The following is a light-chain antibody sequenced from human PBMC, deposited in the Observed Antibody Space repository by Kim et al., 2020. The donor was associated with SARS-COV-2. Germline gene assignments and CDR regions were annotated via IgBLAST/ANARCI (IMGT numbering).Light chain of an antibody. J-gene: IGKJ2*01. Sequence: SAFVGDRVTISCRASQEISHWLAWYQQKPGEAPKLLIYAASSLKSGVPSRFIGSGSGTHFTLTIASLQPEDFATYYCQQGLSLPYTFGLGTKLEI. V-gene: IGKV1-12*01. CDR3: QQGLSLPYT. CDR1: QEISHW. CDR2: AAS.